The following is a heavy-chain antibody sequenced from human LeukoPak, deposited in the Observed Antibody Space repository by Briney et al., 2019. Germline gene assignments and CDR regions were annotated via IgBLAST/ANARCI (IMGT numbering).Heavy chain of an antibody. CDR1: GYTFTSYA. Sequence: GASVKVSCKASGYTFTSYAISWVRQAPGQGLEWMGWISAYNGNTNYAQKLQGRVTMTTDTSTSTAYMELRSLRSDDTAVYYCARRKIMGYSYGYDYYYMDVWGKGTTVTVSS. V-gene: IGHV1-18*01. CDR3: ARRKIMGYSYGYDYYYMDV. D-gene: IGHD5-18*01. CDR2: ISAYNGNT. J-gene: IGHJ6*03.